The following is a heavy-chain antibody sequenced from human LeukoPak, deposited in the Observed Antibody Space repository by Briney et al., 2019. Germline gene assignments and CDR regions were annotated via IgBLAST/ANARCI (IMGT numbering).Heavy chain of an antibody. J-gene: IGHJ3*02. CDR3: AREDLMHDAFDI. V-gene: IGHV4-34*01. D-gene: IGHD3-16*01. Sequence: SPTLSATRALYGGSFTANYWSWTSHPPKKGMQWNREINHSGSTNYIPSLKSRVTISVDTSNNQFSLKLSSVTAADTAVYYCAREDLMHDAFDIWGQGTMVTVSS. CDR2: INHSGST. CDR1: GGSFTANY.